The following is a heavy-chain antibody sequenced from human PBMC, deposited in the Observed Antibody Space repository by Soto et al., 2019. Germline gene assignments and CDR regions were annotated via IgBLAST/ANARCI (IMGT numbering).Heavy chain of an antibody. CDR2: IYPGDSDA. V-gene: IGHV5-51*01. CDR1: GYTFSKYW. J-gene: IGHJ6*02. CDR3: ARRTLYYGMDV. Sequence: PGESLKISCKGSGYTFSKYWIGWVRQTPGKGLEWMGMIYPGDSDARYSPPFQGHVTISADKSISTAYLQWSSLKASDTAMYYCARRTLYYGMDVWGQGTTVTVSS.